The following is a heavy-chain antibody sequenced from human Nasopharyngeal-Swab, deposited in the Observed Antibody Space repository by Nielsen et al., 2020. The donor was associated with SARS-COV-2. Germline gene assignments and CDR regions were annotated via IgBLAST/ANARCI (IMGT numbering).Heavy chain of an antibody. V-gene: IGHV3-23*01. CDR2: ISIYGDKT. Sequence: SLNLHFAAPGITFSNHAMTWVRPAPGKGLEGVSAISIYGDKTYYADSVRGRFTISRDNSKNTPYLEMNSLRVGDTAMYYCAQEEVPNDYWGQGTLVTVSS. CDR1: GITFSNHA. J-gene: IGHJ4*02. CDR3: AQEEVPNDY.